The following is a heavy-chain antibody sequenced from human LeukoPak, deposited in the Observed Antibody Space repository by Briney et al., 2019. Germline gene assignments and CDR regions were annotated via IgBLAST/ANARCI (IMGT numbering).Heavy chain of an antibody. Sequence: GGSLRLSCAASGFTFSSYAMSWVRQAPGKGLEWVSAISGSGGSTYYADSVKGRFTISRDNSKNTLYLQMNSLRAEDTAVYYRAKDHLIYGDYVRYFDYWGQGTLVTVSS. CDR3: AKDHLIYGDYVRYFDY. J-gene: IGHJ4*02. CDR2: ISGSGGST. V-gene: IGHV3-23*01. D-gene: IGHD4-17*01. CDR1: GFTFSSYA.